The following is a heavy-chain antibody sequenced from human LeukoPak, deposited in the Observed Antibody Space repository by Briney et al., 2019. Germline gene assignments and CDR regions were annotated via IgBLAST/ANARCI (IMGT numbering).Heavy chain of an antibody. Sequence: GGSLRLSCAASGFTFSSYSMNWVRQAPGKGLEWVSSISSSSSYIYYADSVKGRFTISRDNAKNSLYLQMNSLRAEDTAVYYCARDWTGYSSRYDEFDPWGQGTLVTVSS. CDR2: ISSSSSYI. J-gene: IGHJ5*02. V-gene: IGHV3-21*01. CDR1: GFTFSSYS. CDR3: ARDWTGYSSRYDEFDP. D-gene: IGHD6-13*01.